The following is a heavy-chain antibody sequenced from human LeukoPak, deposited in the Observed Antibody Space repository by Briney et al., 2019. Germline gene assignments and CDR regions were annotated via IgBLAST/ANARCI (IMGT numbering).Heavy chain of an antibody. CDR1: GFTFSSYA. D-gene: IGHD6-13*01. CDR3: ARNSGSSSWYFDY. J-gene: IGHJ4*02. CDR2: ISSSSSYI. V-gene: IGHV3-21*01. Sequence: PGGSLRLSCAASGFTFSSYAMSWVRQAPGKGLEWVSSISSSSSYIYYADSVKGRFTISRDNAKNSLYLQMNSLRAEDTAVYYCARNSGSSSWYFDYWGQGTLVTVSS.